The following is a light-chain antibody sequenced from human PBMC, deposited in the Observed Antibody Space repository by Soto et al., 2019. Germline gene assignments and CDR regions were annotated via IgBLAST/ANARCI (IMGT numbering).Light chain of an antibody. V-gene: IGKV3-20*01. CDR1: QSVSSSY. CDR3: QQYGSSPLT. CDR2: GAS. J-gene: IGKJ4*01. Sequence: EIVLTQSPGTLSLSPGERATLSCRASQSVSSSYLAWYQQKPGQAPRLLIYGASSRATGIPDSFSGSGSGTDLTLTISRLEPEDFAVYYCQQYGSSPLTFGGGTKVEIK.